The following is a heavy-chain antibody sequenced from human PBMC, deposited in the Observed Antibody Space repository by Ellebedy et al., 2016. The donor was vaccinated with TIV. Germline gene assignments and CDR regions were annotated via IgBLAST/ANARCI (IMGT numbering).Heavy chain of an antibody. CDR2: INSDGSST. CDR1: GFTFSSYW. V-gene: IGHV3-74*01. D-gene: IGHD1-1*01. J-gene: IGHJ4*02. Sequence: GESLKISCAASGFTFSSYWMHWVRQAPGKGLVWVSRINSDGSSTSNADSVKGRFTISRDNAKNTLYLQMNSLGAEDTAVYYCARDKGGLEAPIYYFDYWGQGTLVTVSS. CDR3: ARDKGGLEAPIYYFDY.